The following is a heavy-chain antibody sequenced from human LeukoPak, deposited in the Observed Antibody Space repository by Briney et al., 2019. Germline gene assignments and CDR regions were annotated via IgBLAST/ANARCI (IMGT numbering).Heavy chain of an antibody. V-gene: IGHV3-30*03. CDR2: ISYDGSNK. CDR1: GFTFSTYG. J-gene: IGHJ4*02. D-gene: IGHD3-22*01. CDR3: ACSPIVVVLSV. Sequence: GGSLRLSCAASGFTFSTYGIHWVRQAPGKGLEWVAVISYDGSNKYYADSVKGRFTISRDNSKNTLYLQMNSLRAEDTAVYYCACSPIVVVLSVWGQGTLVTVSS.